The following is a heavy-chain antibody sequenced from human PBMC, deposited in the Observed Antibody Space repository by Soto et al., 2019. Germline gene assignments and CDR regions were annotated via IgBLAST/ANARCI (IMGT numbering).Heavy chain of an antibody. J-gene: IGHJ4*02. Sequence: QVQLVQSGAEVKKPGSSVKVSCKASGGTFSSYAISWVRQAPGQGLEWMGGIIPIFGTANYTQKFQGRVTITADESTSTAYMELSSLRSEDTAVYYCARGRDGYNGGLSFFDYWGQGTLVTVSS. D-gene: IGHD5-12*01. CDR1: GGTFSSYA. V-gene: IGHV1-69*01. CDR2: IIPIFGTA. CDR3: ARGRDGYNGGLSFFDY.